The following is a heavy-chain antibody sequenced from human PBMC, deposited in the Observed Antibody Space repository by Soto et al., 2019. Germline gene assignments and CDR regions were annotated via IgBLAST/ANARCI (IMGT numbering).Heavy chain of an antibody. CDR2: IWYDGSNK. D-gene: IGHD6-13*01. V-gene: IGHV3-33*01. CDR1: GFTFSSYG. Sequence: GGSLRLSCAASGFTFSSYGMHWVRQAPGKGLEWVAVIWYDGSNKYYADSVKGRFTISRDNSKNTLYLQMNSLRAEDTAVYYCARDGRDSRTAINYYYGMDVWGQGTTVTVSS. J-gene: IGHJ6*02. CDR3: ARDGRDSRTAINYYYGMDV.